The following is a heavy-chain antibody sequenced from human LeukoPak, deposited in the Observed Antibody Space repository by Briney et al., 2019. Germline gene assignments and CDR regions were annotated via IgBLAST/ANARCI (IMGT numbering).Heavy chain of an antibody. V-gene: IGHV4-34*01. CDR2: ISYSGST. D-gene: IGHD5-18*01. CDR1: GGSFSGYY. Sequence: SETLSLTCAVYGGSFSGYYWGWIRRPPGKGLQWIGNISYSGSTYYNPSLKSRVTISVDTSKNQFSLKLSSVTAADTAVYYCARVGYSYGLGPGSVDYWGQGTLVTVSS. CDR3: ARVGYSYGLGPGSVDY. J-gene: IGHJ4*02.